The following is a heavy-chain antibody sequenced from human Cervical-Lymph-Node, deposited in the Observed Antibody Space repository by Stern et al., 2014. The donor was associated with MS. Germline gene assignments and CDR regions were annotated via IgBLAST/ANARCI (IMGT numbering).Heavy chain of an antibody. Sequence: EVQLVQSGAEVKKPGESLKISCKGSGYTFTNNWIAWVRQMPGKGLEWMGIIYPDDSDIRYSPSLQGQVPISADKSISTASLQGSSLKAADSAVYYWARPPPRRKWDDPNYGMDVWGQGTTVTVSS. V-gene: IGHV5-51*03. CDR3: ARPPPRRKWDDPNYGMDV. J-gene: IGHJ6*02. D-gene: IGHD1-1*01. CDR2: IYPDDSDI. CDR1: GYTFTNNW.